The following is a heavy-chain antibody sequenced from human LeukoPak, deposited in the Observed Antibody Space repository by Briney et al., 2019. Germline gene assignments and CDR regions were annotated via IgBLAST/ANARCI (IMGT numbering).Heavy chain of an antibody. CDR2: INHSGST. Sequence: PSETLSLTSAVYGGSFSGYYWSWIRQPPGKGLEWIGEINHSGSTNYNPSLKSRVTISVDTSKNQFSLKLSSVTAADTAVYYCARHGYTMVRGVRLYYYYMDVWGKGTTVTISS. V-gene: IGHV4-34*01. J-gene: IGHJ6*03. CDR1: GGSFSGYY. D-gene: IGHD3-10*01. CDR3: ARHGYTMVRGVRLYYYYMDV.